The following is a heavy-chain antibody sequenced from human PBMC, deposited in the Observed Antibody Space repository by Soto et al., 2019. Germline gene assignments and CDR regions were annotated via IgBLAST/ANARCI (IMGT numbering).Heavy chain of an antibody. CDR1: GYSFTRYW. D-gene: IGHD5-18*01. CDR2: IDPSDSYT. CDR3: ARTSMQSRGYSYGHGGMDV. J-gene: IGHJ6*02. V-gene: IGHV5-10-1*01. Sequence: GESLKISCNGSGYSFTRYWISWVRQLPGKGLEWMGRIDPSDSYTNYSPSFQGHVTISADKSISTAYLQWGSLKASDTAMYYCARTSMQSRGYSYGHGGMDVWGQGTTVTVSS.